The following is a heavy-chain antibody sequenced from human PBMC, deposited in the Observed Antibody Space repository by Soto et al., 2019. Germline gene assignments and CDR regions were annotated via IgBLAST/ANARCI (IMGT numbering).Heavy chain of an antibody. Sequence: EVQLVESGGGLVQPGGSLRLSCAASGFTFRSYAMHWVRQAPGKGLEYVSAISSNGGSTYYANSVKGRFTISRDNSKNTLYLQMGSLRAEDMAVYYCARQGSGSYYFDYWGQGTLVTVSS. V-gene: IGHV3-64*01. J-gene: IGHJ4*02. D-gene: IGHD2-15*01. CDR2: ISSNGGST. CDR3: ARQGSGSYYFDY. CDR1: GFTFRSYA.